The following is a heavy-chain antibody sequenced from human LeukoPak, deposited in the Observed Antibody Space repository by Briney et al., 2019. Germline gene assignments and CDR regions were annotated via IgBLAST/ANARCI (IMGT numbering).Heavy chain of an antibody. V-gene: IGHV3-30*04. J-gene: IGHJ4*02. Sequence: GRSLRLSCAASGFTFSSCAMHWVRQAPGKGLEWVAVISYDGSNKYYADSVKGRFTISRDNSKNTLYLQMNSLRAEDTAVYYCARALSGTYFDYWGQGTLVTVSS. CDR3: ARALSGTYFDY. CDR1: GFTFSSCA. D-gene: IGHD2/OR15-2a*01. CDR2: ISYDGSNK.